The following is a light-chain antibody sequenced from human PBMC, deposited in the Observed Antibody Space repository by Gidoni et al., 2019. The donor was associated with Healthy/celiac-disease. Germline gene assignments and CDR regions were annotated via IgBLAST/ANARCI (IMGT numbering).Light chain of an antibody. CDR1: PTISSY. CDR2: DAS. J-gene: IGKJ3*01. Sequence: DIQMTQSPSSLSASVGDRVTITCRASPTISSYLNWYQQQPGQDPKRLIYDASSLQSGVPSMFSGSGSVTDFTLTISSLQPEDFATYYCQQSYSTPVVTFGPGTKVDIK. CDR3: QQSYSTPVVT. V-gene: IGKV1-39*01.